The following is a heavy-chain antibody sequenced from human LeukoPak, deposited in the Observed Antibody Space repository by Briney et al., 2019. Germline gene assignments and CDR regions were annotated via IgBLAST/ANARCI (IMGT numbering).Heavy chain of an antibody. CDR3: ARERTAGTGGNWFDP. D-gene: IGHD1-7*01. V-gene: IGHV3-30*01. Sequence: GGSLRLSCAASGFTFSSYAMHWVRQAPGKGLEWVAVISYDGSNKYYADSVKGRFTISRDNSKNTLYLQMNSLRAEDTAVYYCARERTAGTGGNWFDPWGQGTLVTVSS. CDR2: ISYDGSNK. CDR1: GFTFSSYA. J-gene: IGHJ5*02.